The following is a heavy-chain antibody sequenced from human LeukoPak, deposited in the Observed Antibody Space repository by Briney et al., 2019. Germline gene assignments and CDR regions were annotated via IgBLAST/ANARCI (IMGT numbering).Heavy chain of an antibody. V-gene: IGHV3-21*01. CDR2: VSSSGSFI. J-gene: IGHJ4*02. Sequence: PGGSLRLSCAASGFTFSSYSMTWVRQAPGKGLEWVSSVSSSGSFIFYADSVKGRFTISRDNAKNSLYLQMNSLRAEDTAVYYCAREFGSSWCFDYWGQGTLVTVSS. CDR1: GFTFSSYS. CDR3: AREFGSSWCFDY. D-gene: IGHD6-13*01.